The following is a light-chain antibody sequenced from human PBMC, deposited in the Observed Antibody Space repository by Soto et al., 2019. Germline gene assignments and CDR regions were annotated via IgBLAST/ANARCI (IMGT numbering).Light chain of an antibody. J-gene: IGKJ2*01. Sequence: DIQLTQSPSSQSAAVGDTVTITCRASQSVSNHLNWYQQKPGEAPKLLLYAASTLRSGVPSRFSGTGSVTDFTLTISGLQPDDFGTYFCQQSYSIPRTFGQGTKV. CDR3: QQSYSIPRT. CDR1: QSVSNH. V-gene: IGKV1-39*01. CDR2: AAS.